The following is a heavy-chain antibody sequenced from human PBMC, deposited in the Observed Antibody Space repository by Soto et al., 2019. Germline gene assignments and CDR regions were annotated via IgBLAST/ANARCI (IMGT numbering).Heavy chain of an antibody. D-gene: IGHD6-13*01. Sequence: GASVKVSCKVSGYTLTELAMHWVRQAPGKGLEWMGGFDPEDGETIYAQKFQGRVTMTEDTSTDTAYMELSSLRSEDTAVYYCATGRQLDNYFDYWGQGTLVTVSS. CDR3: ATGRQLDNYFDY. J-gene: IGHJ4*02. V-gene: IGHV1-24*01. CDR1: GYTLTELA. CDR2: FDPEDGET.